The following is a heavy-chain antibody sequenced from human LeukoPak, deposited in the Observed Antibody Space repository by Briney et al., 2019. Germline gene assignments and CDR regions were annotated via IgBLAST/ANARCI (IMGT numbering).Heavy chain of an antibody. CDR3: ARTPRGYSSGCLDY. CDR1: GFTFSSYA. D-gene: IGHD6-25*01. J-gene: IGHJ4*02. Sequence: GGSLRLSCAASGFTFSSYAMHWVRQAPGKGLKWVAVISYDGSNKYYADSVKGRFTISRDNSKSTLYLQMNSLRAEDTAVYYCARTPRGYSSGCLDYWGQGTLVTVSS. V-gene: IGHV3-30-3*01. CDR2: ISYDGSNK.